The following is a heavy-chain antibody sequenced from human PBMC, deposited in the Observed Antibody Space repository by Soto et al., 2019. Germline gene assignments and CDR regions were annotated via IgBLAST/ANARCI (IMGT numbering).Heavy chain of an antibody. CDR2: INPSGGAT. D-gene: IGHD2-15*01. J-gene: IGHJ3*02. CDR1: GYTFINFF. CDR3: ARSHCSGGSCYLGAFDI. Sequence: ASVKVSCKASGYTFINFFIHWVRQAPGQGLEWVGIINPSGGATTYPQKFQGRVTMTRDTSTSTVYMDVSSLRFDDTAVYYCARSHCSGGSCYLGAFDIWGQGTMVTVS. V-gene: IGHV1-46*01.